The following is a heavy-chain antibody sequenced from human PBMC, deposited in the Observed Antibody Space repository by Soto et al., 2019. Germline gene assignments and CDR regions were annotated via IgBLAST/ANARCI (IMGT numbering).Heavy chain of an antibody. CDR2: FSNSGST. J-gene: IGHJ5*02. V-gene: IGHV4-61*01. CDR1: GDSVSSGSYY. Sequence: SETLSLTCTVSGDSVSSGSYYWMWIRQPPGKGLEWIGYFSNSGSTNYNSSLKTRVTISVDRSKNQFSLKLSSVTAADTAVYYCARVPGPWGQGTLVTVSS. CDR3: ARVPGP.